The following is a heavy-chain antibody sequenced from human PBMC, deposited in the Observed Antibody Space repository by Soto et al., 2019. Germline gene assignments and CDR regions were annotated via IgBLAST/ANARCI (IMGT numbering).Heavy chain of an antibody. CDR3: AKAFVAARPVHYYYYGMDV. D-gene: IGHD6-6*01. V-gene: IGHV3-23*01. CDR1: GFTFSSYA. J-gene: IGHJ6*02. CDR2: ISGSGGST. Sequence: PGGSLRLSCAASGFTFSSYAMSWVRQAPGKGLEWVSAISGSGGSTYYADSVKGRFTISRDNSKNTLYLQMNSLRAGDTAVYYCAKAFVAARPVHYYYYGMDVWGQGTTVTVSS.